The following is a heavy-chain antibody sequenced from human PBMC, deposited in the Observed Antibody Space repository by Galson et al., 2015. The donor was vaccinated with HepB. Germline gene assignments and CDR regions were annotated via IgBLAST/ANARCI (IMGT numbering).Heavy chain of an antibody. D-gene: IGHD6-19*01. V-gene: IGHV3-23*01. J-gene: IGHJ4*02. CDR3: VKDSSMAGVFDY. CDR1: GFTFSSYA. Sequence: SLRLSCAASGFTFSSYAMSWVRQAPGKGLEWVSGISDSGGGSTYYADSVKGRFTISRDNSKNTLYLQMSSLRAEDTAVYYCVKDSSMAGVFDYWGQGTLVTVSS. CDR2: ISDSGGGST.